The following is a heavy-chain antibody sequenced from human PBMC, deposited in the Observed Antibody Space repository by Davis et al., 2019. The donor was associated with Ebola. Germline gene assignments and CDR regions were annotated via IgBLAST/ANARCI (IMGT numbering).Heavy chain of an antibody. CDR3: ARVEYYDFWSGYQTDYYGMDV. CDR1: GYTFTSYG. Sequence: ASVKVSCKASGYTFTSYGISWVRQAPGQGLEWMGWISAYNGNTNYAQKLQGRVTMTTDTSTSTAYMELRSLRSDDTAVYYCARVEYYDFWSGYQTDYYGMDVWGKGTTVTVSS. D-gene: IGHD3-3*01. V-gene: IGHV1-18*01. J-gene: IGHJ6*04. CDR2: ISAYNGNT.